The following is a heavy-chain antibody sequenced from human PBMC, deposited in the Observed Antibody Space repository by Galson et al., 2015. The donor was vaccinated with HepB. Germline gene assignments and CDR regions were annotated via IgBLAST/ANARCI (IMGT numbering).Heavy chain of an antibody. CDR3: ARSRSGMYRLIYFDS. CDR2: VNHGGTT. J-gene: IGHJ4*02. CDR1: GGSLGGHY. V-gene: IGHV4-34*01. Sequence: TLSLTCVVSGGSLGGHYWSRIRQSPGKGLQWLGEVNHGGTTKYNPSLQSRITVSIDTPKNLFSLTLKSVTAVDTALYYCARSRSGMYRLIYFDSWGQGTLVTVSS. D-gene: IGHD1-26*01.